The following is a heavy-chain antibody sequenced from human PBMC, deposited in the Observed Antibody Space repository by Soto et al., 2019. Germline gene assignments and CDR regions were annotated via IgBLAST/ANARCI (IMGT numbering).Heavy chain of an antibody. Sequence: ASVKVSCKASGYTFTSYDINWVRQATGQGLEWMGWMNPNSGNTGYAQKFQGRVTMTRNTSISTAYMELSSLRSEDTAVYYCGKASNYVAYAFAIWGQGTMVTVSS. J-gene: IGHJ3*02. CDR2: MNPNSGNT. CDR1: GYTFTSYD. V-gene: IGHV1-8*01. CDR3: GKASNYVAYAFAI. D-gene: IGHD4-4*01.